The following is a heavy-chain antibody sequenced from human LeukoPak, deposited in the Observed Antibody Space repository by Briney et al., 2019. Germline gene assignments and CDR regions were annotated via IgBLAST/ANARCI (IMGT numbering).Heavy chain of an antibody. CDR2: ITWNGGTT. V-gene: IGHV3-20*01. J-gene: IGHJ4*02. CDR1: GFTFDDHG. CDR3: VRDRSYGAFDS. D-gene: IGHD5-18*01. Sequence: GGSLRLSCAASGFTFDDHGMNWVRQAPGKGLEWVSGITWNGGTTGYSDSVRGRFTISRDNAKNSLYLQMNSLRAEDTAFYRCVRDRSYGAFDSWGLGTLVTVSS.